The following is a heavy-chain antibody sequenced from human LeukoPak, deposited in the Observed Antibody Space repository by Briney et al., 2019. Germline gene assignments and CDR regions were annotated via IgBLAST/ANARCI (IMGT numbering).Heavy chain of an antibody. CDR1: GYSFASYW. Sequence: GESLKISCKGSGYSFASYWIGWVRQMPGKGLEWMGIIFPGDSDSRYSPSFQGQVIISVDKSISIAYLQWDSLKASDTATYYCARQAAVGATHPFDYWGQGALVTVSS. CDR2: IFPGDSDS. J-gene: IGHJ4*02. V-gene: IGHV5-51*01. D-gene: IGHD1-26*01. CDR3: ARQAAVGATHPFDY.